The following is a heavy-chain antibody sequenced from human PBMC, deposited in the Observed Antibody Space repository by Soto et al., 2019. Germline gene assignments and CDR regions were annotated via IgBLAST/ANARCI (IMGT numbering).Heavy chain of an antibody. CDR2: ISDTGQST. CDR3: VQGGHLHY. Sequence: EVQLLESGGGLAQPGGSLRLSCEASGFSFSTYEMSWARQAPGKGLEWVSFISDTGQSTYYANFVKGRFTISRDNSQNTLYPEMNGLRAEDAAVYYCVQGGHLHYWGQGILVAVSS. CDR1: GFSFSTYE. J-gene: IGHJ4*02. D-gene: IGHD3-16*01. V-gene: IGHV3-23*01.